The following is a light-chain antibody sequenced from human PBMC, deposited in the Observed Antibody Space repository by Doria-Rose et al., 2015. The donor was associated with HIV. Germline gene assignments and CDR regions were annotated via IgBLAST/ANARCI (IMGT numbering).Light chain of an antibody. CDR2: DAS. Sequence: TQSPGTLSLSPGARATLSCRDSQRVKSSYLAWYQQKPGQAPRLLIYDASTRATGIPDRFSGSGSGTDFALTISRLEPEDVAVYYCQQYGTSRGTFGQGTRLEIK. J-gene: IGKJ5*01. V-gene: IGKV3-20*01. CDR3: QQYGTSRGT. CDR1: QRVKSSY.